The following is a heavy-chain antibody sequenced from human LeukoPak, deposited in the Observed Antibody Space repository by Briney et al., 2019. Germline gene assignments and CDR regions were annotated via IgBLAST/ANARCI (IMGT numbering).Heavy chain of an antibody. D-gene: IGHD3-22*01. CDR3: ARLHYYDTGGYFGGYFDY. J-gene: IGHJ4*02. CDR1: GGSFSGYY. Sequence: NPSETLSLTCAVYGGSFSGYYWSWIRQPAGKGLEWIGRIYTTGSTNYNPSLKSRVTMSVDTSKNRFSLKLGSVTAADTAVYFCARLHYYDTGGYFGGYFDYWGQGALVTVSS. V-gene: IGHV4-59*10. CDR2: IYTTGST.